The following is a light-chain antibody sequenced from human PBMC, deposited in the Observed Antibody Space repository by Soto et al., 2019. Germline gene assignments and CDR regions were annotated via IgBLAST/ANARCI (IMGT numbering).Light chain of an antibody. Sequence: QSALTQPRPVSGSPGQSVTISCTGTSSDVGGYNYVSWYQQHPGKAPKLMIYDVSKRPSGVPDRFSGSKSGNTASLTISGLQAEDEADYYCCSYAGSYTNWVFGGGTKVTVL. CDR2: DVS. V-gene: IGLV2-11*01. CDR1: SSDVGGYNY. CDR3: CSYAGSYTNWV. J-gene: IGLJ3*02.